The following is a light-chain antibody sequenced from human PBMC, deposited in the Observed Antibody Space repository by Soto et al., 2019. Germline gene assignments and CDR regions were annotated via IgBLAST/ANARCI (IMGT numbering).Light chain of an antibody. Sequence: QTVVTQPPSVSGAPGQRVTISCTGSSSNIGAHYDVHWYQQLPGTAPKLLIYGNNKRPSGVLDRFSGSKSGTSASLAITGLQAEDEADYYCQSYDNSLSGSWVFGGGTKVTVL. CDR2: GNN. CDR1: SSNIGAHYD. V-gene: IGLV1-40*01. CDR3: QSYDNSLSGSWV. J-gene: IGLJ3*02.